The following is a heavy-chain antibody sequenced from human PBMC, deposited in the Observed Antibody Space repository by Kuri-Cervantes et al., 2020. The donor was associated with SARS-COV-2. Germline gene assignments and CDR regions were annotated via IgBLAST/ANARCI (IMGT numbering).Heavy chain of an antibody. J-gene: IGHJ3*02. D-gene: IGHD3-10*01. Sequence: SVKVSCKASGDTSNNLAFTWVRQAPGQGLEWMGGIAPLSDVPHYAQNFQGRITLTADKLTNTAYLELYSLRSEDTAVYYCARALYYYGSGRIDAFDIWGQGTMVTVSS. V-gene: IGHV1-69*10. CDR2: IAPLSDVP. CDR1: GDTSNNLA. CDR3: ARALYYYGSGRIDAFDI.